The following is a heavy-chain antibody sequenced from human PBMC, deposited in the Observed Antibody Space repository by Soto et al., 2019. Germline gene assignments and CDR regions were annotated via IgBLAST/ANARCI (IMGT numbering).Heavy chain of an antibody. CDR2: INPSGGST. CDR3: SRGPVVRFLEWLRRDHFDS. Sequence: QVQLVQSGAEVKKPGASVKVSCKASGYTFTSYYMHWVRQAPGQGLEWMGIINPSGGSTSYAQKFPGKVTMTRDKSRSTLYLGLSSLRSEDTAVNYCSRGPVVRFLEWLRRDHFDSWGQGTLVTVSA. D-gene: IGHD3-3*01. CDR1: GYTFTSYY. V-gene: IGHV1-46*01. J-gene: IGHJ4*02.